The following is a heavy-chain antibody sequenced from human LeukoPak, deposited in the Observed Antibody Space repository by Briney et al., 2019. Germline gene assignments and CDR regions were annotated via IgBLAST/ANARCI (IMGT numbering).Heavy chain of an antibody. CDR3: ARGGPSYGDYAHNWFDP. J-gene: IGHJ5*02. CDR1: GGTFSRFH. Sequence: SETLSLTCAVYGGTFSRFHWSWIRQPLGKGLEWIGEISHTGRTNYSPSLNSRVTISVDTSKNQFSLKLRSVTAADTAVYYCARGGPSYGDYAHNWFDPWGQGTLVSVSS. CDR2: ISHTGRT. V-gene: IGHV4-34*01. D-gene: IGHD4-17*01.